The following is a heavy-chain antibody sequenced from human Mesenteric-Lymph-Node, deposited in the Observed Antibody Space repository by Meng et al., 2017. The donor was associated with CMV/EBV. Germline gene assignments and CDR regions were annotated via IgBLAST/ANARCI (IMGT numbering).Heavy chain of an antibody. Sequence: ASVKVSCKASGYTFTDYDINWVRQATGQGLEWMGWMKPNSGNTAYAQKFQGRVTISRDTSLNTAYLELSSLRSEDTAVYYCARGSEATAFDYWGQGTLVTVSS. CDR1: GYTFTDYD. J-gene: IGHJ4*02. CDR2: MKPNSGNT. V-gene: IGHV1-8*03. CDR3: ARGSEATAFDY. D-gene: IGHD5-18*01.